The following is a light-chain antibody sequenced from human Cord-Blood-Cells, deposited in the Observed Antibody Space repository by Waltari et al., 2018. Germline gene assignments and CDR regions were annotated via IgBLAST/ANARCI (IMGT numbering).Light chain of an antibody. V-gene: IGKV3-15*01. Sequence: EIVMTQSPANLSVSPGERATLSCRASQSVSSNLAWYQQKPGQAPMLLIYGASTRATGIPARFSGSGSGTEFTLTISSLQSEDFAVYYCQQYNNLPRTFGQGTKVEIK. CDR2: GAS. CDR1: QSVSSN. CDR3: QQYNNLPRT. J-gene: IGKJ1*01.